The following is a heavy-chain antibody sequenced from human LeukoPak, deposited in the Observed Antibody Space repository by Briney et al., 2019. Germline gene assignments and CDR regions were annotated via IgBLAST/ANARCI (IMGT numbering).Heavy chain of an antibody. CDR2: INHSGST. Sequence: SETLSLTCAVHGGSFSGYYWSWIRQPPGKGLEWIGEINHSGSTNYNPSLKSRVTISVDTSKNQFSLKLSSVTAADTAVYYCARDRLYDSSGYYWGHNFDYWGQGTLVTVSS. CDR3: ARDRLYDSSGYYWGHNFDY. V-gene: IGHV4-34*01. CDR1: GGSFSGYY. D-gene: IGHD3-22*01. J-gene: IGHJ4*02.